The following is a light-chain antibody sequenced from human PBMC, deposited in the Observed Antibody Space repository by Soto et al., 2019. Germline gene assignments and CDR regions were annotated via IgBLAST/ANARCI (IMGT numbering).Light chain of an antibody. CDR2: AAS. V-gene: IGKV1-39*01. Sequence: DIQMTQSPSSLSASVGDRVTITCRASESIRNTLNWYQQKPGKAPKLLIYAASTLQSGVPSRFSGGGSGTELTLTIGSLQPEDFTTYYCQQTYSTPRGAFGQGTKVEFK. J-gene: IGKJ1*01. CDR3: QQTYSTPRGA. CDR1: ESIRNT.